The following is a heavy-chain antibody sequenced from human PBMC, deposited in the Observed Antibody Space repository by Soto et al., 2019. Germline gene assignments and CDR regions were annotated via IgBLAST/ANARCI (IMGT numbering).Heavy chain of an antibody. CDR2: IYISGDT. D-gene: IGHD6-19*01. CDR3: AREYTETVAGPTPYYFDY. CDR1: GDSISSYY. Sequence: SETLSLTCSVSGDSISSYYWSWIRQPAGKGLEWIGRIYISGDTNYNPSLKSRVTMSVDTSKNQFSLKLSSVTAADTAVYYCAREYTETVAGPTPYYFDYWGQGTLGTVS. J-gene: IGHJ4*02. V-gene: IGHV4-4*07.